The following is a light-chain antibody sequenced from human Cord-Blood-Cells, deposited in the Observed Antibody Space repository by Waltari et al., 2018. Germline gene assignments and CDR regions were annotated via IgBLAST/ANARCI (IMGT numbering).Light chain of an antibody. V-gene: IGKV4-1*01. CDR1: QSVLYSSNNKNY. J-gene: IGKJ3*01. Sequence: DIVMTQSPDSLAVSLGERATINCKSSQSVLYSSNNKNYLVWYQQKPGKPPKLLIYWACTRESGVPDRFSGSGSGTDFTLTISSLQAEDVAVYYCQQYYSTPFTFGPGTKVDIK. CDR2: WAC. CDR3: QQYYSTPFT.